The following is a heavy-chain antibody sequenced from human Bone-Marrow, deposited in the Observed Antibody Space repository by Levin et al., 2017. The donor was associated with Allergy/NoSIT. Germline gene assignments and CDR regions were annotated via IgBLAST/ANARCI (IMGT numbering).Heavy chain of an antibody. CDR3: ARVLQYSYYYTDV. V-gene: IGHV4-61*09. Sequence: PSETLSLTCTVSGVSITSGSYYWSWIRQPAGKGLEWIGHSYTSGNITYNPSLKSRVTISLDTSKNQFPLKLRPVTAADTAVYYCARVLQYSYYYTDVWGKGTMVTVSS. D-gene: IGHD2-21*01. CDR2: SYTSGNI. CDR1: GVSITSGSYY. J-gene: IGHJ6*03.